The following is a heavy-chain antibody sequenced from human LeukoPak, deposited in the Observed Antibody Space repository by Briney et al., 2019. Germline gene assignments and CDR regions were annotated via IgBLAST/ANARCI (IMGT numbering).Heavy chain of an antibody. D-gene: IGHD3-22*01. V-gene: IGHV3-48*04. Sequence: PGGSLRLSCAASGFTFSSYGMHWVRQAPGKGLEWVSYISSSGSTIYYADSVKGRFTISRDNAKNSLYLQMNSLRAEDTAVYYCARGITMIDHAWFDPWGQGTLVTVSS. CDR1: GFTFSSYG. CDR2: ISSSGSTI. CDR3: ARGITMIDHAWFDP. J-gene: IGHJ5*02.